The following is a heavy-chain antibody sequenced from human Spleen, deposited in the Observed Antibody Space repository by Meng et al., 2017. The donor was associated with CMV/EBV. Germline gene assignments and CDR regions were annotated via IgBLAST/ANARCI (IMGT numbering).Heavy chain of an antibody. CDR3: ARSRRNFDVLSGQFRYYYYGMDV. CDR1: GFPFDDYA. J-gene: IGHJ6*02. D-gene: IGHD3-3*01. V-gene: IGHV3-9*01. Sequence: SLKISCAASGFPFDDYAMHWVRQAPGKGLEWVSGISWNSNSIGYADSVKGRFIISRDSSKNTLFLQMNSLRPEDTAVYYCARSRRNFDVLSGQFRYYYYGMDVWGQGTTVTVSS. CDR2: ISWNSNSI.